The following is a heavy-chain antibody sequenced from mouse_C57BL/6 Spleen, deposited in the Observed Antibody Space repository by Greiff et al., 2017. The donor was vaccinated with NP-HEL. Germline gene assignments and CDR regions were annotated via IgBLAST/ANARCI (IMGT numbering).Heavy chain of an antibody. J-gene: IGHJ2*01. CDR3: ARCYYYGSSYFDY. Sequence: QVQLQQSGAELVMPGASVKLSCKASGYTFTSYWMHWVKQRPGQGLEWIGEIDPSDSYTNYNQKFKGKSTLTVDKSSSTAYMQLSSLTSEDSAVYYCARCYYYGSSYFDYWGQGTTLTVSS. CDR1: GYTFTSYW. D-gene: IGHD1-1*01. CDR2: IDPSDSYT. V-gene: IGHV1-69*01.